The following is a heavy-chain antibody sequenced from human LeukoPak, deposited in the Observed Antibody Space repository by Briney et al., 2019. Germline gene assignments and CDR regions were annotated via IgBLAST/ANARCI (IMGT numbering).Heavy chain of an antibody. CDR1: GFTFSSYG. J-gene: IGHJ4*02. CDR2: IWYDGSNK. Sequence: HPGRSLRLSCAASGFTFSSYGRHWVRQAPGKGLEWVAVIWYDGSNKYYADSVKGRFTISRDNSKNTLYLQMNSLRPDDTAVYYCARDAGYCSSTSCLGDYWGQGTLVTVSS. D-gene: IGHD2-2*01. V-gene: IGHV3-33*01. CDR3: ARDAGYCSSTSCLGDY.